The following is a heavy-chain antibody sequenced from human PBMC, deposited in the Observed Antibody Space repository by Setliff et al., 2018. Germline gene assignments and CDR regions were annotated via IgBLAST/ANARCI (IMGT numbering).Heavy chain of an antibody. CDR3: AREMTTDKNHYYYGMDV. CDR1: GYTFTGYY. D-gene: IGHD4-4*01. Sequence: ASVKVSCKASGYTFTGYYMHWVRQAPGQGLEWMGWINPNSGGTNYAQKFQGWVTMTRETSISTAYMELSRLRSDDTAVYYCAREMTTDKNHYYYGMDVWGQGTTVTVSS. J-gene: IGHJ6*02. CDR2: INPNSGGT. V-gene: IGHV1-2*04.